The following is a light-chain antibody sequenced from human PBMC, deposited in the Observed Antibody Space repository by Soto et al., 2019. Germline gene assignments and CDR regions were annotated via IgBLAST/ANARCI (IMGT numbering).Light chain of an antibody. CDR3: SSYKSSSTLPYV. CDR1: SSDVGGYNL. Sequence: QSALTQPASVSGSPGQSITISCTGTSSDVGGYNLVSWYQQYPDKAPKLMIFDVNTRPSGVSNRFSGSKSGNTASLTISGLQAEDEADYYCSSYKSSSTLPYVFWNWDQAHRP. J-gene: IGLJ1*01. V-gene: IGLV2-14*01. CDR2: DVN.